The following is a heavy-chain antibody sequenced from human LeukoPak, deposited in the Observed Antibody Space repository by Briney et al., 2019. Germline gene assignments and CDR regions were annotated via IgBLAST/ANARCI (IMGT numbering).Heavy chain of an antibody. J-gene: IGHJ4*02. CDR3: ARPSSTFDY. CDR1: GGTFSSYA. Sequence: PVASVKVSCKASGGTFSSYAISWVRQAPGQGLEWMGRIIPILNITNYAQKVQGRVTITADKSTSTAYMELSSLRSEDTAVYYCARPSSTFDYWGQGTLVTVSS. D-gene: IGHD6-13*01. CDR2: IIPILNIT. V-gene: IGHV1-69*04.